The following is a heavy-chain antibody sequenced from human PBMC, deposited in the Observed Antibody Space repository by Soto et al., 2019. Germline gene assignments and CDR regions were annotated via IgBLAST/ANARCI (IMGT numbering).Heavy chain of an antibody. V-gene: IGHV4-31*03. CDR2: IYYSGST. Sequence: SETLSLTCTVSGGSISSGGYYWSWIRQHPGKGLEWIGYIYYSGSTYYNPSLKSRVTISVDTSKNQFSLKLSSVTAADTAVYYCARAGGTMVRGVIITGYYYMDVWGKGTTVTVSS. CDR1: GGSISSGGYY. J-gene: IGHJ6*03. CDR3: ARAGGTMVRGVIITGYYYMDV. D-gene: IGHD3-10*01.